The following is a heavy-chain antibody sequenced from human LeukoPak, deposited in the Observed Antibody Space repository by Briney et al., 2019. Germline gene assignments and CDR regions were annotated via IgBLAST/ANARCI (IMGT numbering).Heavy chain of an antibody. CDR2: IYSGGST. CDR1: GFTVSSNY. Sequence: GSLRLSWESSGFTVSSNYMSGVRQAPGKGLEWVSVIYSGGSTDYADSVKGRFTISRDTSKNTLYLQMNSLRVEDTAVYYCARSSHYDILTGYSEEDAFDILGPGTMVTVSS. D-gene: IGHD3-9*01. V-gene: IGHV3-53*01. CDR3: ARSSHYDILTGYSEEDAFDI. J-gene: IGHJ3*02.